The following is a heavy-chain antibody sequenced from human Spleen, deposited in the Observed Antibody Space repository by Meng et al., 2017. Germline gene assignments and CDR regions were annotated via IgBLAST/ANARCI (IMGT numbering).Heavy chain of an antibody. CDR2: IYYSGST. V-gene: IGHV4-61*01. CDR3: ARVKGSGLRYFDWLWSGSNMDV. D-gene: IGHD3-9*01. J-gene: IGHJ6*02. Sequence: SETLSLTCTVSGGSVSSGSYYWSWIRQPPGKGLEWIGYIYYSGSTNYNPSLKSRVTISVDTSKNQFSLKLSSVTAADTAVYYCARVKGSGLRYFDWLWSGSNMDVWGQGTTVTVSS. CDR1: GGSVSSGSYY.